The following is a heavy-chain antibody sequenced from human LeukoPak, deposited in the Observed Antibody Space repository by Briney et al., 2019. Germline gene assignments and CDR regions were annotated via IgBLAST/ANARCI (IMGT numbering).Heavy chain of an antibody. CDR3: AKDREQWLVELDY. CDR1: GFNFSSHG. J-gene: IGHJ4*02. D-gene: IGHD6-19*01. V-gene: IGHV3-33*06. Sequence: GGSLRLSCAASGFNFSSHGIHWVRQTPGKGLEWVAIIWCDGSEKYYGDSVKGRFSISRDNARNTVHLQMNSLRDDDTAIYYCAKDREQWLVELDYWGQGTQVIVSS. CDR2: IWCDGSEK.